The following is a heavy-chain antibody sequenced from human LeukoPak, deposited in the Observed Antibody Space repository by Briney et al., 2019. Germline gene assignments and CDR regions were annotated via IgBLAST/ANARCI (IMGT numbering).Heavy chain of an antibody. CDR1: GYTFTGYY. Sequence: ASVTVSCKASGYTFTGYYMHWVRQAPGQGLEGMGWINPNSGGTNYAQKFQGWVTMARDTSISTAYMELSRLRSDDTAVYYCARGGMVGAAPHFQHWGQGTLVTVSS. V-gene: IGHV1-2*04. D-gene: IGHD1-26*01. J-gene: IGHJ1*01. CDR3: ARGGMVGAAPHFQH. CDR2: INPNSGGT.